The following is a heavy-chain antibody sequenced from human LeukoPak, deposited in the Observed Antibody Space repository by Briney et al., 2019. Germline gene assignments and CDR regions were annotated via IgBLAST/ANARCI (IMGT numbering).Heavy chain of an antibody. Sequence: PSETLSLTCTVSGGSMSSYYWSWIRQPPGKGLEWIGYIYSSGSTNYNPSLKSRVTISVDTSKNQFSLKLSSVTAADTAVYYCAGLKVDDYGDQLYYYGMDVWGKGTTVTVSS. CDR2: IYSSGST. V-gene: IGHV4-59*01. CDR1: GGSMSSYY. D-gene: IGHD4-17*01. J-gene: IGHJ6*04. CDR3: AGLKVDDYGDQLYYYGMDV.